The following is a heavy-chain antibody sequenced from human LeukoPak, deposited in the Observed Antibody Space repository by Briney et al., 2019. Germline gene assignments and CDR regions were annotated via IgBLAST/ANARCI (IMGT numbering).Heavy chain of an antibody. CDR1: GGTFSSYA. CDR2: IIPIFGTA. V-gene: IGHV1-69*05. D-gene: IGHD5-18*01. Sequence: SVKVSCKASGGTFSSYAISWVRQAPGQGLEWMGRIIPIFGTANYAQEFQGRVTITTDESTSTAYMELSSLRSEDTAVYYCASDTAMDPFDYWGQGTLVTVSS. J-gene: IGHJ4*02. CDR3: ASDTAMDPFDY.